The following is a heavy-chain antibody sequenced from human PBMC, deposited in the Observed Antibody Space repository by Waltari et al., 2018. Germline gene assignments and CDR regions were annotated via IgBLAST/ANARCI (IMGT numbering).Heavy chain of an antibody. Sequence: QVQLVQSGAEVKKPGSSVKVSCKASGGTFSSYAISWVRQAPGQGLEWMGGIIPIFGTANYEQKFQGGGTITTDDSTSTAYWELSSLRSADAAVYYCAAGDLRGATRDIIFDYWGQGTLVTVSS. D-gene: IGHD1-26*01. CDR2: IIPIFGTA. CDR3: AAGDLRGATRDIIFDY. J-gene: IGHJ4*02. V-gene: IGHV1-69*05. CDR1: GGTFSSYA.